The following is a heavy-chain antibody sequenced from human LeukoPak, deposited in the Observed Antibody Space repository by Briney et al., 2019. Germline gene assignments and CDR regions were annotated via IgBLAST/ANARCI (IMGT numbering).Heavy chain of an antibody. D-gene: IGHD6-13*01. V-gene: IGHV1-2*02. CDR2: INPNSGGT. CDR1: GYTFTRYY. Sequence: ASVKVSCKASGYTFTRYYMHWVRQAPGQGLVWMGWINPNSGGTNYAQKFQGRVTMTRDTSISTAYMELSRLRSDDTAVYYCARSTYSSRGVDWFDRWRQGTLVSV. CDR3: ARSTYSSRGVDWFDR. J-gene: IGHJ5*02.